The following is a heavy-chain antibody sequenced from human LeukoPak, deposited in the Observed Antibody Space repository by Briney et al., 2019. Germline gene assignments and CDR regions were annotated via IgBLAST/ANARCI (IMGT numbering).Heavy chain of an antibody. J-gene: IGHJ4*02. CDR2: IHPSGIF. CDR3: ARGRDRSKAGDH. V-gene: IGHV4-34*01. D-gene: IGHD5-24*01. CDR1: GGSCDDYY. Sequence: PSETLSLTCAVYGGSCDDYYCSWIRQPPGKGLEWIGEIHPSGIFYYNSSLVSRVTISIDTSKSQFSLRLTSVTAADTALYYCARGRDRSKAGDHWGQGSLVTVSS.